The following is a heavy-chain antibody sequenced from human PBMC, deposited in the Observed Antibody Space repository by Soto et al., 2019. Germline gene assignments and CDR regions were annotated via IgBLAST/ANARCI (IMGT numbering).Heavy chain of an antibody. CDR2: IYYSGST. CDR1: VGSVSSGSYY. CDR3: AKQPRGYRWFDP. V-gene: IGHV4-61*01. J-gene: IGHJ5*02. Sequence: SETLSLTCTVSVGSVSSGSYYWNWIRQPPGKGLEWIGYIYYSGSTNYNPSLKSRVTISVDTSKNQFSLELSSVTAADTAVYYCAKQPRGYRWFDPWGQGTLVTVSS. D-gene: IGHD3-10*01.